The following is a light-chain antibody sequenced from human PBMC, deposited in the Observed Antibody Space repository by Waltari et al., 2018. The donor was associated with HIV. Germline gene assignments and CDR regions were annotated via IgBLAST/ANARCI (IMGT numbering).Light chain of an antibody. V-gene: IGLV3-21*04. CDR3: QVWDNDSDHVV. CDR1: NIGSKS. Sequence: SYVLTQPPSVSVAPGKTARITCGGNNIGSKSVHWHQQRPGQAPVLVIYNDNDRPSGIPGRFSGSNSGNTATLTISRVEAGDEADYYCQVWDNDSDHVVFGGGTKLTVL. CDR2: NDN. J-gene: IGLJ2*01.